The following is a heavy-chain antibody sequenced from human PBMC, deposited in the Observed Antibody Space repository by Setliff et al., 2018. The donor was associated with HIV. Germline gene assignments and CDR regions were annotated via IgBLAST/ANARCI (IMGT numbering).Heavy chain of an antibody. D-gene: IGHD1-1*01. J-gene: IGHJ4*02. V-gene: IGHV1-2*02. Sequence: ASVKVSCKASGYSFTAYYMHWVRQAPGQGLEWMGWINPHSGGTNYAQKFQGRATMTRDTSINTAYIELTRLGSDDTAVYFCARETENDGFDYWGQGTLVTVSS. CDR3: ARETENDGFDY. CDR1: GYSFTAYY. CDR2: INPHSGGT.